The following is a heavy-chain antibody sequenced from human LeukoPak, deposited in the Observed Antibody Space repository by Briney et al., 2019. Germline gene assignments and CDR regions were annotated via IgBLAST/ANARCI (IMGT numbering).Heavy chain of an antibody. J-gene: IGHJ4*02. CDR1: GGSISSSSYY. V-gene: IGHV4-39*01. CDR3: ARHGYIWGEKREIDY. Sequence: SETLSLTCTVSGGSISSSSYYWGWIRQPPGKGLEWIGSIYYSGSTYYNPSLKSRLTISVDTSKNQFSLKLSSVTAADTAVYYCARHGYIWGEKREIDYWGQGTLVTVS. D-gene: IGHD3-16*01. CDR2: IYYSGST.